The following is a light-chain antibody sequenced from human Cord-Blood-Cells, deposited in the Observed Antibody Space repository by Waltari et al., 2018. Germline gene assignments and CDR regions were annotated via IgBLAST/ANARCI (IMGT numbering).Light chain of an antibody. CDR2: EVS. V-gene: IGLV2-8*01. J-gene: IGLJ2*01. CDR1: SSDVGCYNY. CDR3: SSYAGSNNFVV. Sequence: QSALTQPPSASGSPGQSVTISCTATSSDVGCYNYVSWYQQHPGKAPKLMIYEVSKRPSGVPDRFSGSKSGNTASLTVSGLQAEDEADYYCSSYAGSNNFVVFGGGTKLTVL.